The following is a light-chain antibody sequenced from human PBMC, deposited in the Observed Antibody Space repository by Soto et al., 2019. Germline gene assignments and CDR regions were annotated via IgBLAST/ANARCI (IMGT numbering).Light chain of an antibody. CDR3: SSYTSSSTVL. V-gene: IGLV2-14*01. J-gene: IGLJ2*01. Sequence: QSVLTQPASVSGSPGQPITISCTGTSSDVGGYNYVSWYQQHPGKAPKLIIYDVSDRPSGVSNRFSGSKSGNTASLTISGLQAEDEADYYCSSYTSSSTVLFGGGTKLTVL. CDR2: DVS. CDR1: SSDVGGYNY.